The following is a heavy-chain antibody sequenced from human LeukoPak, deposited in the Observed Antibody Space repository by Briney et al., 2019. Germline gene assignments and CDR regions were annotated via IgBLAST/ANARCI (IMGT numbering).Heavy chain of an antibody. CDR2: ISGSGGST. V-gene: IGHV3-23*01. Sequence: PGGSLRLSCAASGFTFSTYWMHWVRQVPGKGLEWVSAISGSGGSTYYADSVKGRFTISRDNSKNTLYLQMNSLRAEDTAVYYCAKSPGKAYDSSGYLDYWGQGTLVTVSS. CDR1: GFTFSTYW. J-gene: IGHJ4*02. D-gene: IGHD3-22*01. CDR3: AKSPGKAYDSSGYLDY.